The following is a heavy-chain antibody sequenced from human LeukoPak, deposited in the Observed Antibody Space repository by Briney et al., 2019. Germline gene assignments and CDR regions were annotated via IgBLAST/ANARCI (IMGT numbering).Heavy chain of an antibody. V-gene: IGHV1-69*05. J-gene: IGHJ4*02. CDR1: GGTFSGYA. CDR3: ARSPTDYDFWSGPDTYYFDY. Sequence: SVKVSCKASGGTFSGYAISWVRQAPGQGLEWMGGIIPIFGTANYAQKFQGRVTITTDESTSTAYMELSSLRSEDTAVYYCARSPTDYDFWSGPDTYYFDYWGQGTLVTVSS. D-gene: IGHD3-3*01. CDR2: IIPIFGTA.